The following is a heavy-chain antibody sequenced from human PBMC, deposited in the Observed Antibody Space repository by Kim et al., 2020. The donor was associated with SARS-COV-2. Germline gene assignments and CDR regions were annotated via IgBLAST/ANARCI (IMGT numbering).Heavy chain of an antibody. CDR2: INHSGST. J-gene: IGHJ3*02. CDR1: GGSFSGYY. Sequence: SETLSLTCAVYGGSFSGYYWSWIRQPPGKGLEWIGEINHSGSTNYNPSLKSRVTISVDTSKNQFSLKLSSVTAADTAVYYCARTHGVDTSRGAFDIWGQGTMVTVSS. CDR3: ARTHGVDTSRGAFDI. V-gene: IGHV4-34*01. D-gene: IGHD5-18*01.